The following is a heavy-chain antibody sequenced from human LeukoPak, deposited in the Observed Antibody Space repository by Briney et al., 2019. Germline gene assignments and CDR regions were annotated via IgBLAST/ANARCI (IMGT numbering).Heavy chain of an antibody. CDR1: GFTFDGYA. V-gene: IGHV3-43*02. D-gene: IGHD6-19*01. CDR2: ISGDGANT. Sequence: QPGGSLRLSCSAPGFTFDGYAMHWVRQAPGRGLEWVSLISGDGANTYYADSVKGRFTISRDNSKNSLYLQMNSLRTEDSALYFCAKGNQWLVHYWGQGTLVIVSS. CDR3: AKGNQWLVHY. J-gene: IGHJ4*02.